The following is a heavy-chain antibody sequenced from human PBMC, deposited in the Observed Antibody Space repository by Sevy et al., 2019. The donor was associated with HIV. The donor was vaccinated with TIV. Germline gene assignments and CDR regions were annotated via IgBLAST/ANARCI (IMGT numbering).Heavy chain of an antibody. CDR2: INSDGMST. J-gene: IGHJ4*02. V-gene: IGHV3-74*01. D-gene: IGHD3-10*01. CDR1: GFSFSSSW. Sequence: GGSLRLSCTASGFSFSSSWMHWVRQPPGKGPVWVSHINSDGMSTRYADSVKGRFTVSRDNGKNTMYLQMNSLRVDDTAVYYCAIGHRGVTDYWGQGTLVTVSS. CDR3: AIGHRGVTDY.